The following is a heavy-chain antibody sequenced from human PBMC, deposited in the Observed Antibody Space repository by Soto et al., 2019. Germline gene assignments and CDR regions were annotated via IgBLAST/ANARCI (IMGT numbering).Heavy chain of an antibody. V-gene: IGHV4-59*01. CDR1: GASISSYY. CDR3: ARIGGWYQTGFDY. J-gene: IGHJ4*02. D-gene: IGHD6-19*01. CDR2: ISNSGSA. Sequence: QVQLQESGPGLVKPSETLSLACTVSGASISSYYWSWIRQTPGKGLEWIGYISNSGSANYNPSLKSRVTISEDTSKNQFSLRRSSVSVADTAMYYCARIGGWYQTGFDYWGQGTLVTVSS.